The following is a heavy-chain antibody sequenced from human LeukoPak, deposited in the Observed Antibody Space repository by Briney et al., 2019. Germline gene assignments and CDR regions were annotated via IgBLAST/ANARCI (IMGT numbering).Heavy chain of an antibody. V-gene: IGHV3-74*01. CDR2: INSDGSST. CDR3: AREMTTVTSPTKGWFDP. D-gene: IGHD4-17*01. Sequence: PGGSLRLSCAASGFTFSSYWMHWVRQAPGKGLVWVSRINSDGSSTSYADSVKGRFTISRDNAKNTLYLQMNSLRAEDTAVYYCAREMTTVTSPTKGWFDPWGQGTLVTVSS. CDR1: GFTFSSYW. J-gene: IGHJ5*02.